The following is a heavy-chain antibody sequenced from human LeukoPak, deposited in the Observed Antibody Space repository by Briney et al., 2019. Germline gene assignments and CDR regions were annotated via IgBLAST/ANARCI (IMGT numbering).Heavy chain of an antibody. Sequence: PGGSLRLSCAASGFTFSSYWMHWVRQAPGKGLVWVSRINSDGNTTVYADSVKGRFTISRDNAKNTLYLQMNSLRAEDTAVYYCASQSNYAYSWGQGTLVTVSS. D-gene: IGHD4-11*01. V-gene: IGHV3-74*01. CDR3: ASQSNYAYS. J-gene: IGHJ4*02. CDR2: INSDGNTT. CDR1: GFTFSSYW.